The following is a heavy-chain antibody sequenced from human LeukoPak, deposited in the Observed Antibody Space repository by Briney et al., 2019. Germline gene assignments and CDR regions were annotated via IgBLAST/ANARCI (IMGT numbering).Heavy chain of an antibody. D-gene: IGHD3-10*01. CDR3: AKDSNFYASGSYYTVEY. J-gene: IGHJ4*02. Sequence: GGSLRLSCAASGNYWMHWVRQAPGKGLVWVSHINSDGSWTSYADSVKGRFTISKDNAKNTVYLQMNSLRAEDTALYYCAKDSNFYASGSYYTVEYWGQGTLVSVSS. CDR1: GNYW. V-gene: IGHV3-74*01. CDR2: INSDGSWT.